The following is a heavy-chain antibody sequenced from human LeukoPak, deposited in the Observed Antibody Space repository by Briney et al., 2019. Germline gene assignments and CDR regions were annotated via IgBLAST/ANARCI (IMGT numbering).Heavy chain of an antibody. CDR1: RFTFSSYW. J-gene: IGHJ4*02. CDR2: IKYDGSEK. CDR3: ARRNYCDY. V-gene: IGHV3-7*05. Sequence: GGSLRLSCAASRFTFSSYWMSWVRQAPGKGLEWVANIKYDGSEKYYVDSVRGRFTISRDNAKNSLFLQMNSLRAEDTAVYYCARRNYCDYWGQGTLVTVSS.